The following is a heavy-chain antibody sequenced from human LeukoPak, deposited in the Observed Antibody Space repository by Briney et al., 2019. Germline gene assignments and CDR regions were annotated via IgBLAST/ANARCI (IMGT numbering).Heavy chain of an antibody. CDR3: ARVLSYSSGWYHALDY. CDR1: GGSISSSNW. J-gene: IGHJ4*02. D-gene: IGHD6-19*01. Sequence: SGTLSLTCAVSGGSISSSNWWSWVHQPPGKGLEWIGEIYHSGSTNYNPSLKSRVTISVDKSKNQFSLKLSSVTAADTAVYYCARVLSYSSGWYHALDYWGQGTLVTVSS. CDR2: IYHSGST. V-gene: IGHV4-4*02.